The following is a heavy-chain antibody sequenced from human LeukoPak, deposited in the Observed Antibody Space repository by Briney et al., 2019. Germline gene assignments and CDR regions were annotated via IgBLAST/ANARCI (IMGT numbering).Heavy chain of an antibody. D-gene: IGHD2-2*01. CDR2: ISYDGSNK. Sequence: GGSLRLSCAASGFTFSSYGVHWVRQAPGKGLEWVAVISYDGSNKYYADSVKGRFTISRDNSKNTLYLRMDSLRAEDTAVYYCAKELGNIVVVPRPPGMDVWGKGTTVTVSS. CDR1: GFTFSSYG. J-gene: IGHJ6*04. V-gene: IGHV3-30*18. CDR3: AKELGNIVVVPRPPGMDV.